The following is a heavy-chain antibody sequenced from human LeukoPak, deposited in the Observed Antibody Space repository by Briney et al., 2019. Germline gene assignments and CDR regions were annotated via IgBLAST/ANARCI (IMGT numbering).Heavy chain of an antibody. V-gene: IGHV3-43*01. J-gene: IGHJ4*02. D-gene: IGHD3-3*01. Sequence: PGGSLRLSCAASGITSDDNTMHWVRHTPGRGLEWVSFITWKSHRTHYADSVKGRFTVSRDNSKDSMYLEMNSLKTEDTGLYHCASEVGYRSLGYLGQGTLVTVSS. CDR2: ITWKSHRT. CDR1: GITSDDNT. CDR3: ASEVGYRSLGY.